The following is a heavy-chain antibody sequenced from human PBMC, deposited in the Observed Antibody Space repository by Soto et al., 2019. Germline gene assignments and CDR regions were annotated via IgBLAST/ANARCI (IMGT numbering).Heavy chain of an antibody. D-gene: IGHD6-13*01. J-gene: IGHJ4*02. V-gene: IGHV1-69*13. Sequence: ASVKVSCKASGGTCSSYRFNWVRQARGQGLEWLGGIVPIYRTADYAQKFQGRVTITADESTRTVYLELSSLKSQDTALYYCARDSGAKLSSSWGQGTLVTVSS. CDR2: IVPIYRTA. CDR3: ARDSGAKLSSS. CDR1: GGTCSSYR.